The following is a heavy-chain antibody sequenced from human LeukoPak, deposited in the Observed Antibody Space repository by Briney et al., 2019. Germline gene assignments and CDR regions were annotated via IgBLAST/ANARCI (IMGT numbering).Heavy chain of an antibody. D-gene: IGHD6-13*01. CDR3: ARGTYSSSWSFDY. CDR2: IYSGGST. CDR1: VFRFSSDS. V-gene: IGHV3-53*01. Sequence: PGGSVTLSCAASVFRFSSDSMGWVRQAPRKGLEWVSVIYSGGSTYYADSVKGRFTISRDNSKNTLYLQMNSLRAEDTAVYYCARGTYSSSWSFDYWGQGTLVTVSS. J-gene: IGHJ4*02.